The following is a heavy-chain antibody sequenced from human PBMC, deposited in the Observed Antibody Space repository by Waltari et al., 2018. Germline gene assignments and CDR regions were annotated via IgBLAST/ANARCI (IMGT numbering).Heavy chain of an antibody. CDR1: GYTLTELS. CDR2: FDPEGGET. Sequence: QVQLVQSGAEVKKPGASVKVSCKVSGYTLTELSMHWVRQAPGKGLEWMGGFDPEGGETIYAQKFQGRVTMTEDTSTDTAYMELGSLRSEDTAVYYCATEGGSGSLVRHWFDPWGQGTLVTVSS. CDR3: ATEGGSGSLVRHWFDP. V-gene: IGHV1-24*01. D-gene: IGHD3-10*01. J-gene: IGHJ5*02.